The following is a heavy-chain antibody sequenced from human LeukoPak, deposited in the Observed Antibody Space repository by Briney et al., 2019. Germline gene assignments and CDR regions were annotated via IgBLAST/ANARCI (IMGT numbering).Heavy chain of an antibody. CDR3: ARDGFYYHYYMDV. V-gene: IGHV4-39*07. Sequence: SSETLSLTCTLSGGTVTSSTYFWGRIRQPPGKGLEWIGSISYSGATYYNPSLKSRVSMSVHTSKNQFSLKLSSVTAADTAVYYCARDGFYYHYYMDVWGEGTTVTVSS. CDR2: ISYSGAT. D-gene: IGHD1-14*01. CDR1: GGTVTSSTYF. J-gene: IGHJ6*03.